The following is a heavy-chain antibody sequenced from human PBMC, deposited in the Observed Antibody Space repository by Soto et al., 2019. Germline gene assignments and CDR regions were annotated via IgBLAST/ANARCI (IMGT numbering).Heavy chain of an antibody. Sequence: SETLSLTCTVSGASISGFYWSWIRKSAGKGLEWIGRIYATGTTDYNPSLKSRVMMSVDTSKKQFSLKLRSVTAADTAVYHCVRDGTKTLRDWFDPWGQGIPVTVYS. D-gene: IGHD1-1*01. CDR2: IYATGTT. CDR1: GASISGFY. J-gene: IGHJ5*02. CDR3: VRDGTKTLRDWFDP. V-gene: IGHV4-4*07.